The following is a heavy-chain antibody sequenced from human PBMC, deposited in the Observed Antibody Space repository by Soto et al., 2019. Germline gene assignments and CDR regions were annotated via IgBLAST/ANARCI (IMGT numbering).Heavy chain of an antibody. J-gene: IGHJ4*02. CDR2: ISVSGYTI. D-gene: IGHD6-25*01. Sequence: QVQRVESGGGLVKPGGSLRLSCEASGLSFSDHYLTWIHQAPGKGLEWVSYISVSGYTIFYADSVRGRFTVSRDNAKNSLFLQMNSLSAEDTVVYYCARGRSGRSRDWGQGTLVTVSS. V-gene: IGHV3-11*01. CDR1: GLSFSDHY. CDR3: ARGRSGRSRD.